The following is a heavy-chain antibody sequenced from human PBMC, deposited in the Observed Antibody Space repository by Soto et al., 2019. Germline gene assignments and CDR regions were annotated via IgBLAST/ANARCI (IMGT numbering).Heavy chain of an antibody. J-gene: IGHJ6*03. Sequence: QVQLQESGPGLVKPSETLSLTCTVSGGSISSYYWSWIRQPPGKGLGWIGYIYYSGSTNYNPSLKSRVTISVDTSKNQFSLKLSSVTAADTAVYYCARHADPRAYYYYYYMDVWGKGTTVTVSS. CDR2: IYYSGST. V-gene: IGHV4-59*08. CDR1: GGSISSYY. CDR3: ARHADPRAYYYYYYMDV.